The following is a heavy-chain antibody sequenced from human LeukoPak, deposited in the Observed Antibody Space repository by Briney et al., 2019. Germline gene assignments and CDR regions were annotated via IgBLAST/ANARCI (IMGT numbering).Heavy chain of an antibody. J-gene: IGHJ3*02. V-gene: IGHV1-69*01. CDR2: IIPIFGTA. CDR3: ARRGISYYDSSGYPSDAFDI. D-gene: IGHD3-22*01. CDR1: GGTLSSYA. Sequence: SVKVSCKASGGTLSSYAISWVRQAPGQGLEWMGGIIPIFGTANYAQKFQGRVTITADESTSTAYMELSSLRSEDTAVYYCARRGISYYDSSGYPSDAFDIWGEGTMVTVSS.